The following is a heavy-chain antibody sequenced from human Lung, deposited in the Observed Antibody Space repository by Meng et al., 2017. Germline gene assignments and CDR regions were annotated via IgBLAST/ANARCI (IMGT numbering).Heavy chain of an antibody. V-gene: IGHV1-2*06. J-gene: IGHJ4*02. Sequence: VRMLQSVEEVKKPGASVKVSCKRSGYTFPDYYIHWGRRTPGQGLGWVGRINPKSGDTHYAQKFQARVTMTGDTSISTAYMELSGLRSDDTAMYYCARDEDISAAGKLFGDYWGQGTLVTVSS. CDR3: ARDEDISAAGKLFGDY. CDR1: GYTFPDYY. D-gene: IGHD6-25*01. CDR2: INPKSGDT.